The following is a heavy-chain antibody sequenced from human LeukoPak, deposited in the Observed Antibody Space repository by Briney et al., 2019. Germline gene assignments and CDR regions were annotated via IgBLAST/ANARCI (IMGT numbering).Heavy chain of an antibody. CDR1: GLTFSTYS. Sequence: QSGGSLRLSCVASGLTFSTYSMNWVRQAPGKGLEWVSYITSSSSAKYYADSVKGRFTISRDNAENSLYLQMNSLRAEDTALYYCARGPYGDYVDAFDIWGQGTMVTVSS. V-gene: IGHV3-48*01. D-gene: IGHD4-17*01. J-gene: IGHJ3*02. CDR3: ARGPYGDYVDAFDI. CDR2: ITSSSSAK.